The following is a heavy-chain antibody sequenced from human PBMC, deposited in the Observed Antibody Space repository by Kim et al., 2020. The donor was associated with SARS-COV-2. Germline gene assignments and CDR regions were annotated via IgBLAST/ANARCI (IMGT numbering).Heavy chain of an antibody. Sequence: GGSLRLSCAASGFTFSTYTINWVRQAPGKGLEWVSSISRSSTYIYYADSVKGRFTVSRDNAKNSLYLEMNSLRVEDTAVYYCARDQRYSDYDLFISSTTFDYWGQGTLVTVSS. J-gene: IGHJ4*02. CDR2: ISRSSTYI. CDR3: ARDQRYSDYDLFISSTTFDY. CDR1: GFTFSTYT. D-gene: IGHD4-17*01. V-gene: IGHV3-21*01.